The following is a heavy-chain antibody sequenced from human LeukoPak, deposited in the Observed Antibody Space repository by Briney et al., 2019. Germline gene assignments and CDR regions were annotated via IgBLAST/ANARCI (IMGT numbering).Heavy chain of an antibody. D-gene: IGHD2-15*01. Sequence: PSETLSLTCTVSGGSVSSSFYYWGWICQPPGKGLEWIGSLYYSGSTHYNPSLKSRVTMSVDTSKNQFSLNLSSVTAADTAVFFCASAATFSVDYWGQGTLVTVSS. CDR1: GGSVSSSFYY. V-gene: IGHV4-39*01. J-gene: IGHJ4*02. CDR3: ASAATFSVDY. CDR2: LYYSGST.